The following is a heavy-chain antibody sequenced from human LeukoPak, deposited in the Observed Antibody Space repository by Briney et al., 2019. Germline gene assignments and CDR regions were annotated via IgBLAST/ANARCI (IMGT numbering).Heavy chain of an antibody. CDR3: ARDSRSKAAAGTDY. CDR1: GGSISSSSYY. J-gene: IGHJ4*02. CDR2: IYYSGST. V-gene: IGHV4-39*07. Sequence: PSETLSLTCTVSGGSISSSSYYWGWIRQPPGKGLEWIGSIYYSGSTYYNPSLKSRVTISVDTSKNQFSLKLSSVTAADTAVYYCARDSRSKAAAGTDYWGQGTLVTVSS. D-gene: IGHD6-13*01.